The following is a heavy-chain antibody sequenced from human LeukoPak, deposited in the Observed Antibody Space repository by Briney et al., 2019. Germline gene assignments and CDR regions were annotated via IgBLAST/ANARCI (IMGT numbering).Heavy chain of an antibody. CDR3: ARDRDLEWLLDFDY. Sequence: NPGGSLRLSCAASGFTFNNYTMNWVRQAPGKGLEWVSSISRGSSYIYYADSVKGRFTISRDNAKNSMYLHMSSLRAEDTAIYYCARDRDLEWLLDFDYWGQGTLVTVSS. CDR1: GFTFNNYT. CDR2: ISRGSSYI. D-gene: IGHD3-3*01. J-gene: IGHJ4*02. V-gene: IGHV3-21*01.